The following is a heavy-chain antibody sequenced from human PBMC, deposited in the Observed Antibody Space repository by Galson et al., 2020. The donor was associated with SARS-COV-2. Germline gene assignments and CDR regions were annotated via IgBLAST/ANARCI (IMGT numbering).Heavy chain of an antibody. CDR3: VRSLSGGWPYYRFYGLDV. D-gene: IGHD6-19*01. CDR1: GYYTTGYY. J-gene: IGHJ6*02. CDR2: LNPSTGSA. Sequence: ASVKASCKASGYYTTGYYMYWVRQAPGQGLEYMGWLNPSTGSASYGQKFQDRLTMTSDMSISTAFMKLNRLTFDDTAVYYCVRSLSGGWPYYRFYGLDVWGQGTTVSGSS. V-gene: IGHV1-2*02.